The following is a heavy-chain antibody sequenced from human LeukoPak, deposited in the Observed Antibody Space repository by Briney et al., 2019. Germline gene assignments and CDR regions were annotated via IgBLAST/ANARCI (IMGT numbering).Heavy chain of an antibody. CDR3: ARDLTRIAVAGTGNY. CDR1: GYTFTGYY. Sequence: ASVKVSCKASGYTFTGYYMHWVRQAPGQGLEWMGRINPSSGVTNYAQDFQGRVTMTRDTSISTAYMELSRLRSDDTAVYYCARDLTRIAVAGTGNYWGQGTLVTVSS. D-gene: IGHD6-19*01. CDR2: INPSSGVT. J-gene: IGHJ4*02. V-gene: IGHV1-2*02.